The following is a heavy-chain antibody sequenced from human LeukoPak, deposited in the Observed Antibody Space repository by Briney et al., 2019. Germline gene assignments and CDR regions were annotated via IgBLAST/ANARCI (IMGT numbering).Heavy chain of an antibody. CDR3: ARLSFSSSWYGSYYYYMDV. D-gene: IGHD6-13*01. V-gene: IGHV1-8*01. CDR2: MNPNSGNT. J-gene: IGHJ6*03. CDR1: GYTFTSYD. Sequence: ASVKVSCKASGYTFTSYDINWGRQATGQGLEWMGWMNPNSGNTGYAQKFQGRVTMTRNTSISTAYMELSSLRSEDTAVYYCARLSFSSSWYGSYYYYMDVWGKGTTVTVSS.